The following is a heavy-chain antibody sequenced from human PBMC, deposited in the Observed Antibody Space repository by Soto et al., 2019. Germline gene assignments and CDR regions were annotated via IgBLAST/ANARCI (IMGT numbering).Heavy chain of an antibody. CDR2: INSEGSST. D-gene: IGHD6-19*01. J-gene: IGHJ4*02. V-gene: IGHV3-74*01. Sequence: EVQLVESGGGLVQPGGSLRLSCAASGFTFSSYWMHWVRQAPGKGLVWVSRINSEGSSTSYEDSVKGRFTISSDNAKNTLYLQMNSLRAEDTAVYYCAVAVAGPTAIGYWGQGTLVTVSS. CDR1: GFTFSSYW. CDR3: AVAVAGPTAIGY.